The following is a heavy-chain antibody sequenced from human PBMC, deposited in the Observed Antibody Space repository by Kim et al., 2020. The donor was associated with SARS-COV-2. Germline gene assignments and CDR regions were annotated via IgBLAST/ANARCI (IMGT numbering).Heavy chain of an antibody. Sequence: SVKVSCKASGGTFSSYAISWVRQAPGQGLEWMGGIIPIFGTANYAQKFQGRVTITADVSTSTAYMELSSLRSEDTAVYYCASPTELKSSLQVSGNYYYGMDVWGQGTTVTVSS. CDR1: GGTFSSYA. V-gene: IGHV1-69*13. CDR3: ASPTELKSSLQVSGNYYYGMDV. D-gene: IGHD1-1*01. J-gene: IGHJ6*02. CDR2: IIPIFGTA.